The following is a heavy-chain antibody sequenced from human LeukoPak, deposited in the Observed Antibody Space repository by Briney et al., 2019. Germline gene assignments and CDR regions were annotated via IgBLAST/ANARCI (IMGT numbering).Heavy chain of an antibody. CDR1: GGSIRSGSYY. D-gene: IGHD3-22*01. J-gene: IGHJ4*02. Sequence: SETLSLTCTVSGGSIRSGSYYWNWIRQPAGKGLEWIGRMYTSGTTNYNPSLKSRVTISVDTSKNQFSLKLSSVTAADTAVYYCARTASGYYLFDYRGQGTLVTVSS. CDR3: ARTASGYYLFDY. CDR2: MYTSGTT. V-gene: IGHV4-61*02.